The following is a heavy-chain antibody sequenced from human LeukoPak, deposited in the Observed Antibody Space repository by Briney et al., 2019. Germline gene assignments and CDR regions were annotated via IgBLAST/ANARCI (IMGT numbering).Heavy chain of an antibody. V-gene: IGHV4-4*07. CDR1: GGSISSYY. J-gene: IGHJ4*02. D-gene: IGHD7-27*01. CDR3: ARELGSPIIKYYFDY. Sequence: SETLSLTCTVSGGSISSYYWSWIRQPAGKGLEWIGRIYTSGSTNYNPSLKSRVTMSVDTSKSQFSLKLSSVTAADTAVYYCARELGSPIIKYYFDYWGQGTLVTVSS. CDR2: IYTSGST.